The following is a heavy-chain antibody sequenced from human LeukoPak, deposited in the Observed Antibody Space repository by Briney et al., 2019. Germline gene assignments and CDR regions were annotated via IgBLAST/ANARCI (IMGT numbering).Heavy chain of an antibody. CDR2: INHSGST. V-gene: IGHV4-34*01. CDR3: ARGPYHYDSSGYYGLSH. CDR1: GGSFSGYY. J-gene: IGHJ1*01. Sequence: SETLSLTCAVYGGSFSGYYWSWIRQPPGKGLEWIGEINHSGSTNYNPSLKSRVTISVDTSKNQFSLKLSSVTAADTAVYYCARGPYHYDSSGYYGLSHWGQGTLVTVSS. D-gene: IGHD3-22*01.